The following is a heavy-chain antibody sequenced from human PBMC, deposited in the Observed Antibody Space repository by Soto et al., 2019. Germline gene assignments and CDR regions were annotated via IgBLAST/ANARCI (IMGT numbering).Heavy chain of an antibody. V-gene: IGHV4-31*03. Sequence: SETLSLTCTVSGGSISSGGYYWSWIRQHPGKGLEWIGYIYYSGSTYYNPSLKSRVTISVDTSKNQFSLKLSSVTAADTAVYYCARDHYYGSGLSGGWFDPWGQGTLVTVSS. CDR1: GGSISSGGYY. J-gene: IGHJ5*02. CDR2: IYYSGST. CDR3: ARDHYYGSGLSGGWFDP. D-gene: IGHD3-10*01.